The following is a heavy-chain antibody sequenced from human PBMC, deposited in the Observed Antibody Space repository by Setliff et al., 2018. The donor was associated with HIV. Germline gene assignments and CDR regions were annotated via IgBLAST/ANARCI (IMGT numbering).Heavy chain of an antibody. J-gene: IGHJ4*02. Sequence: PSETLSLTCAVYGGSFTTYYWSWIRQTPGKGLEWIGENNHGGSTNYNPSLKSRVTISVDRSKNQFFLKLTSVTAVDTAVYYCARGSYRGSGYFVRYFDSWAQGMLATVSS. CDR3: ARGSYRGSGYFVRYFDS. CDR2: NNHGGST. V-gene: IGHV4-34*01. CDR1: GGSFTTYY. D-gene: IGHD3-3*01.